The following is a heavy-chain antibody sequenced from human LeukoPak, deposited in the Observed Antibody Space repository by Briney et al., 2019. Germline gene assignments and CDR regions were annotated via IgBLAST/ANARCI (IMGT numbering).Heavy chain of an antibody. CDR2: IYYSGST. J-gene: IGHJ6*02. CDR1: GGSISSGGYY. D-gene: IGHD1-26*01. Sequence: SETLSLTCTVSGGSISSGGYYWSWIRQHPGKGLEWIGYIYYSGSTYYNPSLKSRVTISVDTSKNQFSLKLSSVTAADTAVYYCARTSGSYFYYYGMDVWGQGTTVTVSS. V-gene: IGHV4-31*03. CDR3: ARTSGSYFYYYGMDV.